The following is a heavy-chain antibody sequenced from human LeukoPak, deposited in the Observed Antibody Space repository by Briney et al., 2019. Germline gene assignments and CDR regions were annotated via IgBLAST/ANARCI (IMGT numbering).Heavy chain of an antibody. J-gene: IGHJ4*02. D-gene: IGHD3-22*01. CDR3: ARLPEPYYYDSSGYFDY. V-gene: IGHV5-51*01. CDR2: IYPGDSDT. Sequence: GEALKISCKGSGYSFTSYWIGWVRPLPGKGMAWMGIIYPGDSDTRYSPSFQGQVTISADKSISTAYLQWSSLKASDTAMYYCARLPEPYYYDSSGYFDYWGQGTLVTVSS. CDR1: GYSFTSYW.